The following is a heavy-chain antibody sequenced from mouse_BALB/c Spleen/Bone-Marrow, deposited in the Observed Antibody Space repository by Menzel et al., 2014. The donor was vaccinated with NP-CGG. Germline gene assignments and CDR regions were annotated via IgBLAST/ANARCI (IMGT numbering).Heavy chain of an antibody. Sequence: EVQLVESGGGLVKPGGSLKLSCAASGFTFSYYAMSWVRQSPEKSLEGVAEISSGGSYTYYPDTVTGRFTISRDIAKNTLYLEMSSLRAEDTAMYYCARDSSGYFDYWGQGTTLTVSS. D-gene: IGHD3-1*01. CDR3: ARDSSGYFDY. V-gene: IGHV5-9-4*01. J-gene: IGHJ2*01. CDR2: ISSGGSYT. CDR1: GFTFSYYA.